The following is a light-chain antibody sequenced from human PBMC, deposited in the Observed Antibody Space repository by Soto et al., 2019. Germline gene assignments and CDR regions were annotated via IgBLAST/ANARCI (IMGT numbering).Light chain of an antibody. J-gene: IGKJ2*01. Sequence: EVVLTQSPGTLSLSPGERATLSCRASQSVSNKYLAWYQQKPGQAPRLLIFGSSDRATGIPDRFSGSGSGTDFTLTISRLEPEAFAVYYCQQYGSSPPYTFGQGTNLEIK. CDR2: GSS. V-gene: IGKV3-20*01. CDR1: QSVSNKY. CDR3: QQYGSSPPYT.